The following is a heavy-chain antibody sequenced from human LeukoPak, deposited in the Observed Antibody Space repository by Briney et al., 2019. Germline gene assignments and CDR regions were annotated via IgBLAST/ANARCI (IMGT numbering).Heavy chain of an antibody. Sequence: RGESLKISCKGSGYTFITYWIGWVRQMPGKGLEWMGIIYPGNSDTRYSPSFQGQVTISADKSITTAYLQWSSLKASDTAMYYCARQGRWNDFDYWGQGTLVTVSS. D-gene: IGHD1-1*01. CDR3: ARQGRWNDFDY. CDR2: IYPGNSDT. V-gene: IGHV5-51*01. J-gene: IGHJ4*02. CDR1: GYTFITYW.